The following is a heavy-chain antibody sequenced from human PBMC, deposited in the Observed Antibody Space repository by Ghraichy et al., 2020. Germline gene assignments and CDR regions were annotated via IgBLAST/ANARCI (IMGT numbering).Heavy chain of an antibody. CDR2: IRYDGSNK. J-gene: IGHJ4*02. D-gene: IGHD3-16*02. Sequence: GESLRLSCAASGFTFSSYGMHWVRQAPGKGLEWVAFIRYDGSNKYYADSVKGRFTISRDNSKNTLYLQMNSLRAEDTAVYYCAKELTFGGVIAKGSFDYWGQGTLVTVSS. CDR1: GFTFSSYG. V-gene: IGHV3-30*02. CDR3: AKELTFGGVIAKGSFDY.